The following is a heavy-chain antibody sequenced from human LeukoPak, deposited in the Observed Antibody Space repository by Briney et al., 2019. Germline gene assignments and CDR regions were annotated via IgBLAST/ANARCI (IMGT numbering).Heavy chain of an antibody. Sequence: ASVKVSCTASGYTFTSYGISWVRQAPGQGLEWMGWISAYNGNTNYAQKLQGRVNMTTDTSTSTAYMELRSLRSDDTAVYYCARDRWELLGYFSYYYYGMDVWGQGTTVTVSS. CDR1: GYTFTSYG. J-gene: IGHJ6*02. CDR2: ISAYNGNT. V-gene: IGHV1-18*01. D-gene: IGHD1-26*01. CDR3: ARDRWELLGYFSYYYYGMDV.